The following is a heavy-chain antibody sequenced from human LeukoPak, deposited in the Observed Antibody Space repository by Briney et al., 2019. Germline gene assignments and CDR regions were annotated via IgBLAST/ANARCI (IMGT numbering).Heavy chain of an antibody. CDR2: LYYDGSA. CDR1: GGSIRGNGYY. Sequence: PSETLSLTCTVSGGSIRGNGYYWGWLRQAPGKGLEWIGSLYYDGSAYYNPSLKSRVTISVDTPKNYFSLKLSSVTAADTAVYYCASSVWWPYYFDYWGQGTLVTVSS. D-gene: IGHD4/OR15-4a*01. V-gene: IGHV4-39*02. J-gene: IGHJ4*02. CDR3: ASSVWWPYYFDY.